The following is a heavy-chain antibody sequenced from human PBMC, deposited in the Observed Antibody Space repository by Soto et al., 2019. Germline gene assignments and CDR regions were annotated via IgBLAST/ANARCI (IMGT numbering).Heavy chain of an antibody. CDR1: GFTFSSYS. V-gene: IGHV3-48*02. CDR2: ISSSSSTI. J-gene: IGHJ6*02. Sequence: EVQLVESGGGLVQPGGSLRLSCAASGFTFSSYSMNWVRQAPGKGLEWVSYISSSSSTIYYADSVKGRFTISRDNAKNSLDLPMNSLRDEDTAVYYCARDQGGMDVWGQGTTVTVSS. CDR3: ARDQGGMDV.